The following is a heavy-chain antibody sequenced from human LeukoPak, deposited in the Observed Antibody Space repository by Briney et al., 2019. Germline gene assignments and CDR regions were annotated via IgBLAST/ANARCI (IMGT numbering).Heavy chain of an antibody. Sequence: GGSLRLSCAASRFTFDDFAMSWVRQAPGKGLEWVSGINWNGGRTGYAESVKGRFTISRDNAKTSLYLQMNSLRAEDTALYYCARDRADYYYYGMDVWGQGTTVTVSS. V-gene: IGHV3-20*04. J-gene: IGHJ6*02. CDR2: INWNGGRT. CDR3: ARDRADYYYYGMDV. CDR1: RFTFDDFA.